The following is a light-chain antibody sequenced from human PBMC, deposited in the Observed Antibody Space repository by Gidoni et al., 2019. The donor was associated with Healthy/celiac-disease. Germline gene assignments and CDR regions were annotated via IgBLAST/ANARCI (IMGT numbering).Light chain of an antibody. J-gene: IGKJ5*01. CDR2: AAS. Sequence: DIQMTQSPSSLSASVGDRVTITCRAMQSVSNFLYWYQQKPGKAPKLLLYAASSLQSGVPSRFSGSGSGTDFTLNIRGLQTEYFATYYCQQNYNTPITFGQGTRLEIK. CDR3: QQNYNTPIT. CDR1: QSVSNF. V-gene: IGKV1-39*01.